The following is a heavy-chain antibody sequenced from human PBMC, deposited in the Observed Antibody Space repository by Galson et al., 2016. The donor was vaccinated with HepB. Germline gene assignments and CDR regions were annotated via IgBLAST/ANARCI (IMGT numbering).Heavy chain of an antibody. V-gene: IGHV4-31*03. CDR1: GGSISSGGFY. CDR3: AREYDCLNGVCYGSRGPLDI. D-gene: IGHD2-8*01. Sequence: TLSLTCTVSGGSISSGGFYWSWVRHHPGKGLEWIGNIYDSGRTYYTPSLRGRINISVDWSKSQFFLKLSSVTAADTAVYYCAREYDCLNGVCYGSRGPLDIWGQGTKVTVSS. CDR2: IYDSGRT. J-gene: IGHJ3*02.